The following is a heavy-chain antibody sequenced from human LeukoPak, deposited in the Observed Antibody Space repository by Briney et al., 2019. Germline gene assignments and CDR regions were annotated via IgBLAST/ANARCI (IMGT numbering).Heavy chain of an antibody. D-gene: IGHD3-22*01. J-gene: IGHJ3*01. CDR2: IKEDGSEE. CDR1: GFTFSSYW. Sequence: PGGSLRLSCAASGFTFSSYWMSWVRQAPGKGLECVANIKEDGSEEYCVDSVKGRFSISRDDAKNSLYLQMNSLRAEDTAVYYCARDWLAGNPYHAFDLWGKGTMVTVSS. V-gene: IGHV3-7*01. CDR3: ARDWLAGNPYHAFDL.